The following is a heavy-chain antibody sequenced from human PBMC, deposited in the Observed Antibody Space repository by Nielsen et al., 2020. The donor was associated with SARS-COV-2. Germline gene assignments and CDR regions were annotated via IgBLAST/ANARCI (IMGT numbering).Heavy chain of an antibody. CDR3: ARDHSFPCGGDCYSIGFDY. V-gene: IGHV3-21*01. CDR2: TSSSSSYI. J-gene: IGHJ4*02. D-gene: IGHD2-21*02. CDR1: GFTFSSYS. Sequence: GGSLRLSCAASGFTFSSYSMNWVRQAPGKGLEWVSSTSSSSSYIYYADSVKGRFTISRDNAKNSLYLQMNSLRAEDTAVYYCARDHSFPCGGDCYSIGFDYWGQGTLVTVSS.